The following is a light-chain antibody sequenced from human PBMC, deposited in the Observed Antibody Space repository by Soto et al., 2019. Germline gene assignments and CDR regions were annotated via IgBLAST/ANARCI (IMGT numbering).Light chain of an antibody. CDR1: SSNIGAGYD. V-gene: IGLV1-40*01. CDR2: DNN. Sequence: QSVLTQPPSVSGAPGQRVTISCTGSSSNIGAGYDVHWYQHLPGTVPRLAIYDNNIRPSGVPDRFSGSKSDTSASLAITGLHAEDEAEYYCQSYDSSVTAVLFGGGTKLTVL. J-gene: IGLJ2*01. CDR3: QSYDSSVTAVL.